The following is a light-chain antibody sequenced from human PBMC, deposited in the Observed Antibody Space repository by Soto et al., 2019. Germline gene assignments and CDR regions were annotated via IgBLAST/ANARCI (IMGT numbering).Light chain of an antibody. CDR3: FSYTSSGTYV. J-gene: IGLJ1*01. Sequence: QSVLTQPASVSGSPGQWITISCTGTSSDIGGYNSVSWYQQHPGKAPKLMIYEVSNRPSGISNRFSGSKSGNTASLTISGLQAEDETDYYCFSYTSSGTYVFGTGTKVTV. CDR2: EVS. CDR1: SSDIGGYNS. V-gene: IGLV2-14*01.